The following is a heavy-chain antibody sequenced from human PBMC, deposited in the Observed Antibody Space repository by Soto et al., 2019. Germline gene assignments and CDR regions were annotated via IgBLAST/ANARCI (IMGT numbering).Heavy chain of an antibody. CDR3: ARVVVPAISSYYYYGMDV. CDR1: GYTFTSYA. CDR2: INAGNGNT. D-gene: IGHD2-2*01. J-gene: IGHJ6*02. V-gene: IGHV1-3*01. Sequence: ASVKVSCKASGYTFTSYAMHWVRQAPGQRLEWMGWINAGNGNTKYSQKFQGRATITRDTSASTAYMELSSLRSEDTAVYYCARVVVPAISSYYYYGMDVWGQGTTVTVSS.